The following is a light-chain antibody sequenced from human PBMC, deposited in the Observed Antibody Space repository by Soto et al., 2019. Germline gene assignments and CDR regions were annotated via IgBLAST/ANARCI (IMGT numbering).Light chain of an antibody. CDR2: EVS. CDR3: SSYAGSSNWV. Sequence: QAVVTQPPSASGSPGQSVTISCTGTSSDVGGYDYVSWYQQEPGKAPKVMIYEVSRRPSGVPDRFSGSKSGNTASLTVSGLQAEDEADYYCSSYAGSSNWVFGGGTKVTVL. V-gene: IGLV2-8*01. CDR1: SSDVGGYDY. J-gene: IGLJ3*02.